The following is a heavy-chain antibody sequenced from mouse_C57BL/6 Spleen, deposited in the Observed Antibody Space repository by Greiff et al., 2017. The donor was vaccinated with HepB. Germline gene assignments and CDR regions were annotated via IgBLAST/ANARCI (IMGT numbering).Heavy chain of an antibody. Sequence: VQLQQSGAELVKPGASVKISCKASGYAFSSYWMNWVKQRPGKGLEWIGQIYPGDGDTNYNGKFKGKATLTADKSSSTAYMQLSSLTSEDSAVYFCARGTTRGYAMDYWGQGTSVTVSS. D-gene: IGHD1-1*01. CDR1: GYAFSSYW. J-gene: IGHJ4*01. V-gene: IGHV1-80*01. CDR2: IYPGDGDT. CDR3: ARGTTRGYAMDY.